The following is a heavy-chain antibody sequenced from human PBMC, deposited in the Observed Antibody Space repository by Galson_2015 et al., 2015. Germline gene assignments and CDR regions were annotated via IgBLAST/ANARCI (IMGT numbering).Heavy chain of an antibody. CDR3: TRWVATDRAYMDV. V-gene: IGHV3-73*01. CDR2: IRSKANSYAT. J-gene: IGHJ6*03. CDR1: GFTFSGSA. Sequence: PLRLSCAASGFTFSGSAMHWVRQASGKGLEWVGRIRSKANSYATAYAASVKGRFTISRDNSKNTAYLQMNSLKTEDTAVYYCTRWVATDRAYMDVWGKGTTVTVSS.